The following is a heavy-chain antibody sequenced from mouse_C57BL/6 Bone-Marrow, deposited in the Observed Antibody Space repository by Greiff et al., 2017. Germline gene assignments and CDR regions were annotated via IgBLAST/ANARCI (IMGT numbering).Heavy chain of an antibody. CDR1: GFSLTSYG. V-gene: IGHV2-5*01. CDR2: IWRGGST. D-gene: IGHD2-3*01. J-gene: IGHJ4*01. Sequence: VQLQQPGPGLVQPSQSLSITCTVSGFSLTSYGVHWVRQSPGKGLEWLGVIWRGGSTDYNAAFMSRLSITKDNSKSQVFFKMNSLQADDTAIYYCAKNGGLLRYYYAMDYWGQGTSVTVSS. CDR3: AKNGGLLRYYYAMDY.